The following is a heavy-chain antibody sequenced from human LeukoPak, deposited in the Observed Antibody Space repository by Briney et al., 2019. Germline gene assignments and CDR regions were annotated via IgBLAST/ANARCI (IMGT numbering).Heavy chain of an antibody. Sequence: SETLSLTCTVSGGSISSYYWSWIRQPPGKGLEWIGYIYYSGSTNYNPSLKSRVTISVDMSKNQFSLKLSSVTAADTAVYYCAGEYYYDSSGYYRVGMDVWGQGTTVTVSS. J-gene: IGHJ6*02. CDR3: AGEYYYDSSGYYRVGMDV. V-gene: IGHV4-59*12. CDR2: IYYSGST. CDR1: GGSISSYY. D-gene: IGHD3-22*01.